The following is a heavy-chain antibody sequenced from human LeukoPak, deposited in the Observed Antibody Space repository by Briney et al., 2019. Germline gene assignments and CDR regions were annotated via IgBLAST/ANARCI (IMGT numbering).Heavy chain of an antibody. Sequence: GGSLRLSCAASGFTFSSYAMSWVRQAPGKGLEWVLAISGSGGSTYYADSVKGRFTISRDNSKNTLYLQMNSLRAEDTAVYYCAKVGYGDYYYGMDVWGQGTTVTVSS. V-gene: IGHV3-23*01. CDR3: AKVGYGDYYYGMDV. D-gene: IGHD4-17*01. CDR1: GFTFSSYA. J-gene: IGHJ6*02. CDR2: ISGSGGST.